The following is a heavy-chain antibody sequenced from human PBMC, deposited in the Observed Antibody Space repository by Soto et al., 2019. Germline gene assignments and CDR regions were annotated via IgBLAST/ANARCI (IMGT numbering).Heavy chain of an antibody. V-gene: IGHV3-23*01. D-gene: IGHD3-10*01. CDR1: GFTFSSYA. J-gene: IGHJ4*01. Sequence: EVQLLKSAGGLVQPGGSLRLSCAASGFTFSSYAMGWVRQAPGKGLEWVSTLTRSGTTPYAESVRGRFTISRDNSKNTLYLQMDDLRAEDTAVYYCVREFAPGSPNYDYWRLGTLVTVSS. CDR3: VREFAPGSPNYDY. CDR2: LTRSGTT.